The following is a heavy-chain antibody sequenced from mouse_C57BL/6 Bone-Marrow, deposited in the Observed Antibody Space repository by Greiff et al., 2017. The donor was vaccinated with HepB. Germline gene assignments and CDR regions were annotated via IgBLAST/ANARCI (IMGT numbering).Heavy chain of an antibody. D-gene: IGHD1-1*01. J-gene: IGHJ1*03. CDR3: ARQGSYGYLDV. CDR2: ISGGGGNT. V-gene: IGHV5-9*01. Sequence: EVKLVESGGGLVKPGGSLKLSCAASGFTFSSYTMSWVRQTPEKRLEWVATISGGGGNTYYPDSVKGRFTISRDNAKNTLYLQLSSLRSEDTALYYCARQGSYGYLDVWGTGTTVTVSS. CDR1: GFTFSSYT.